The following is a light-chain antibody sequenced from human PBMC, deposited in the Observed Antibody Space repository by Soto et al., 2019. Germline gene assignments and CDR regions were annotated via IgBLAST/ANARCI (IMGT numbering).Light chain of an antibody. V-gene: IGLV2-14*01. J-gene: IGLJ1*01. Sequence: QSVLTQPASVSGSPGQSITISCTGTSSDVGGYNYVSWYQQHPGKAPKLMIYDVSNRPSRVSNRFSGSKSGNTASLTISGLQAEDEADYYCSSYTSSSTPYAFGTGTKVTVL. CDR2: DVS. CDR1: SSDVGGYNY. CDR3: SSYTSSSTPYA.